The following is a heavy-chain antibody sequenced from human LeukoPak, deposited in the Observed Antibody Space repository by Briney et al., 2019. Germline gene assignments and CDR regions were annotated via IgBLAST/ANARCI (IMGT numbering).Heavy chain of an antibody. J-gene: IGHJ4*02. CDR3: ARGSFLYYFDS. D-gene: IGHD3-10*01. V-gene: IGHV3-48*02. Sequence: GGSLRLSCAASGFTFSTYSMNWVRQAPGKGLEWVSYISSSSSSMYHADSVKGRFTISRDNAKNSLYLQMNSQRDEDTAVYYCARGSFLYYFDSWGQGTLVTVSS. CDR1: GFTFSTYS. CDR2: ISSSSSSM.